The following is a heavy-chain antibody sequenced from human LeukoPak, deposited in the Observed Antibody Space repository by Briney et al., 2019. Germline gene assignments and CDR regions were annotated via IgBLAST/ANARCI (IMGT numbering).Heavy chain of an antibody. J-gene: IGHJ4*02. CDR1: GFTVSSNY. CDR3: AREIPHYCSGGSCYSSFGDY. D-gene: IGHD2-15*01. Sequence: GGSLRLSCAASGFTVSSNYMSWVRQAPGKGLEWVTVIYSGGSTYYADSVKGRFTISRDNSKNTLYLQMNSLRAEDTAVYYCAREIPHYCSGGSCYSSFGDYWGQGTLVTVSS. V-gene: IGHV3-53*01. CDR2: IYSGGST.